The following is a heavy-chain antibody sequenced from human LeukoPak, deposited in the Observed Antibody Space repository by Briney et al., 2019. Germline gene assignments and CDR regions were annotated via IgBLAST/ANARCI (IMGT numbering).Heavy chain of an antibody. D-gene: IGHD3-10*01. CDR3: ARTNYYGSGSYYPDL. V-gene: IGHV4-59*08. CDR2: IYHSGST. J-gene: IGHJ5*02. Sequence: SETLSLTCTVSGGSMRTYYWSWIRQPPGKGLEWIGFIYHSGSTDYNPSLKSRGTISVDTSKNQFSLKLSSVTAADTAVYHCARTNYYGSGSYYPDLWGQGTLVTVSS. CDR1: GGSMRTYY.